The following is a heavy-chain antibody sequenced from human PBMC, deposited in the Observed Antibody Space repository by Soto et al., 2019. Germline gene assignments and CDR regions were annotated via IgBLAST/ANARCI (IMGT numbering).Heavy chain of an antibody. Sequence: QVQLVESGGGVVQPGRSLRLSCAASAFTLSKFVMHWVRQAPGKGLEWVAVTSNDGSNTFYAGSVKGRFTISRDNSKSVVYLQINSLRDEDTAVYYCARGNMDVWGQGTTVTVSS. CDR3: ARGNMDV. J-gene: IGHJ6*02. D-gene: IGHD1-1*01. CDR1: AFTLSKFV. CDR2: TSNDGSNT. V-gene: IGHV3-30*04.